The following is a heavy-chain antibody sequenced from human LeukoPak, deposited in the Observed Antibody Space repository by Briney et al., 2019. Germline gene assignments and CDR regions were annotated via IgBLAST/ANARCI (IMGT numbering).Heavy chain of an antibody. CDR3: ARDRAAGGLGYNWFDP. V-gene: IGHV4-59*01. Sequence: PSETLSLTCTVSGGSINGYSWSWIRQSPGKQLEWIGDIHDSGSTNYNPSLNSRVTIFMDTSKNQFSLRLSSVTAADTAVYYCARDRAAGGLGYNWFDPWGQGVLVTVSS. J-gene: IGHJ5*02. CDR1: GGSINGYS. D-gene: IGHD6-19*01. CDR2: IHDSGST.